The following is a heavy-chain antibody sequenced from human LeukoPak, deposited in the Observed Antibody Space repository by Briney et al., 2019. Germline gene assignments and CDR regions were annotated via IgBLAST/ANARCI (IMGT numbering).Heavy chain of an antibody. CDR1: GFTFNTYP. Sequence: GGSLRLSCSASGFTFNTYPMHWVRQSPGKGLEWVAVTSHDESYKFYAESVKGRFTISRDISNNTLYLQMNTLRPEDTSVYYCARDRLFYFHSPDYRAGYFYAMDVWGQGTTVTVSS. CDR2: TSHDESYK. D-gene: IGHD3-22*01. CDR3: ARDRLFYFHSPDYRAGYFYAMDV. J-gene: IGHJ6*02. V-gene: IGHV3-30-3*01.